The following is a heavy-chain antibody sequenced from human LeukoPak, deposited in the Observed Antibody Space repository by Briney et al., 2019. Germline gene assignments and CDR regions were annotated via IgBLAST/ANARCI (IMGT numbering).Heavy chain of an antibody. V-gene: IGHV4-34*01. D-gene: IGHD2-15*01. CDR2: INHSGST. Sequence: SETLSLTCAVYGGSFSGYYWSWIRQPPGKGLEWIGEINHSGSTNYNSSLKSRVTISVDTSKNQFSLKLSSVTAADTAVYYCARGGLSNGIVVVVAATLFDYWGQGTLVTVSS. CDR1: GGSFSGYY. CDR3: ARGGLSNGIVVVVAATLFDY. J-gene: IGHJ4*02.